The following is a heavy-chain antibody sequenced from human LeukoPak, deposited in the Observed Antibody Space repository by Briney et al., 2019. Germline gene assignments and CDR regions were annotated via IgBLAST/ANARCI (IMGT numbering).Heavy chain of an antibody. CDR2: INPNSGGT. V-gene: IGHV1-2*02. CDR1: GYTFTVYY. J-gene: IGHJ5*02. Sequence: ASVRVSYTASGYTFTVYYMHWVRQAPGQGREWMGWINPNSGGTNYAQKFQGRVTITRDTSISTAYMEVSRLRSDDTAVYYCAKGLPYSGYDYWFDPWGQGTLVTVSS. CDR3: AKGLPYSGYDYWFDP. D-gene: IGHD5-12*01.